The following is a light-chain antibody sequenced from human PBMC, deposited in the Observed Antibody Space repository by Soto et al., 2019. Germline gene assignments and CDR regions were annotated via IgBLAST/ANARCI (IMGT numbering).Light chain of an antibody. J-gene: IGLJ2*01. CDR3: CSFAGTYTI. Sequence: QSALTQPRSVSGSPGQSVTISCTGISSDFGDYNYVSWYQQHPGKAPKLMIFDVNRRPSGVPDRFSDSKSGNTASLTISGLQAEDESDYYCCSFAGTYTIFGGGTKVTVL. CDR1: SSDFGDYNY. CDR2: DVN. V-gene: IGLV2-11*01.